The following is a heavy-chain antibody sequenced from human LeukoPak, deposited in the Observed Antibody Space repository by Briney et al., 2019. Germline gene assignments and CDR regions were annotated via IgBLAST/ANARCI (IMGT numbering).Heavy chain of an antibody. CDR2: ISYDGSNK. CDR1: GFTFSSYA. D-gene: IGHD3-22*01. J-gene: IGHJ4*02. V-gene: IGHV3-30*04. Sequence: GGSLRLSCAASGFTFSSYAMHWVRQAPGKGLEWVAVISYDGSNKYYADSVKGRFTISRDNSKSTLYLQMNSLRAEDTAVYYCAREVNTMIVVGRRFDYWGQGTLVTVSS. CDR3: AREVNTMIVVGRRFDY.